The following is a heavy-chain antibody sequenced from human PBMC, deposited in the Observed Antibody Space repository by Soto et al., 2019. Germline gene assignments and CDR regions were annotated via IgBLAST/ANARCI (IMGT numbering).Heavy chain of an antibody. CDR3: ARARSRYDYGVDAAYFDY. Sequence: PSETLSLTCAVSSGSISSSNWWSWVRQPPGEGLEWIGEIYHSGSTNYNPSLKSRVTISVDKSKNQFSLKLSSVTAADTAVYYCARARSRYDYGVDAAYFDYWGQGTLVTDSS. CDR2: IYHSGST. D-gene: IGHD4-17*01. V-gene: IGHV4-4*02. CDR1: SGSISSSNW. J-gene: IGHJ4*02.